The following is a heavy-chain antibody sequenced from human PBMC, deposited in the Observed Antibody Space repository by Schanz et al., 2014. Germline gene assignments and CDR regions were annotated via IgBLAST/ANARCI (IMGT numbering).Heavy chain of an antibody. CDR3: ARDRRFFDRDDLYYFDS. D-gene: IGHD3-3*01. J-gene: IGHJ4*02. CDR2: ISAYNGNT. V-gene: IGHV1-18*01. Sequence: SWVRQAPGQGLEWMGWISAYNGNTKYPQKLQGRVTMTTDTSTSTAYMALTDLRSDDTAVYYCARDRRFFDRDDLYYFDSWGQGTLVTVSS.